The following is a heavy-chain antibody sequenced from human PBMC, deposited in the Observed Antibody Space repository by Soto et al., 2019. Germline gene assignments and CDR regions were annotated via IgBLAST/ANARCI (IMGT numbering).Heavy chain of an antibody. CDR3: AKDDQMGHTFDWYFDL. J-gene: IGHJ2*01. Sequence: GGSLRLSCAASGFTFSSYAMSWVRQAPGKGLEWVSAISGSGGSTYYADSVKGRFTISRDNSKNKLYLQMNSLRAEDTAVYYCAKDDQMGHTFDWYFDLWGRGTLVTVSS. CDR2: ISGSGGST. CDR1: GFTFSSYA. D-gene: IGHD2-8*01. V-gene: IGHV3-23*01.